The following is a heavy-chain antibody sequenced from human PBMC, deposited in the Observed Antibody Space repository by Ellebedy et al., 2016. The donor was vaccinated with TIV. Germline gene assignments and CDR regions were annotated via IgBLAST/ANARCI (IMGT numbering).Heavy chain of an antibody. D-gene: IGHD4-17*01. CDR2: INPSGGST. J-gene: IGHJ6*02. Sequence: AASVKVSCKASGYTFSNYFVHWVRQAPGQGLEWMGIINPSGGSTTYAQKLQGRLTMTRDTSTSTVYMELSSLRSEDTAVYYCARVDYGDYPDYYYGMDVWGQGTTVTVSS. V-gene: IGHV1-46*04. CDR1: GYTFSNYF. CDR3: ARVDYGDYPDYYYGMDV.